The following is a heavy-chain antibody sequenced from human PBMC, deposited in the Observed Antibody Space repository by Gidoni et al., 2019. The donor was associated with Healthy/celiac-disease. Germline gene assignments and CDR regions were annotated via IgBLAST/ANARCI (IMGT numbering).Heavy chain of an antibody. V-gene: IGHV1-69*08. CDR3: ARDPSEGDGYNFLGDY. D-gene: IGHD5-12*01. CDR2: IIPSLGIA. CDR1: GGTFRSYT. Sequence: QVQLVQSGAEVTKPGSSVKVSCKASGGTFRSYTISWVRQAPGQGLEWMGRIIPSLGIANYAQKFQGRVTITADKSTSTAYMELSSLRSEDTAVYYCARDPSEGDGYNFLGDYWGQGTLVTVSS. J-gene: IGHJ4*02.